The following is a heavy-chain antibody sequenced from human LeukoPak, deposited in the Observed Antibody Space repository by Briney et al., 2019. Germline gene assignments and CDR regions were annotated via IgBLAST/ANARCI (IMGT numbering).Heavy chain of an antibody. V-gene: IGHV3-7*05. CDR3: ARDDRYSSSDYPAPDY. D-gene: IGHD3-22*01. Sequence: PGGSLRLSCAASGFTFSNHWMGWVRQAPGKGLEWVATIKEDGRATYYLDSVKGRFTISRDNAKSSLFLQMNSLRAEDTAVYYCARDDRYSSSDYPAPDYWGQGTLVTVSS. CDR2: IKEDGRAT. CDR1: GFTFSNHW. J-gene: IGHJ4*02.